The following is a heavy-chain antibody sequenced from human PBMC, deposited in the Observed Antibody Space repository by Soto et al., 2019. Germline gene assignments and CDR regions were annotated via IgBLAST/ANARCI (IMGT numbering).Heavy chain of an antibody. CDR2: ISYDGSNK. Sequence: GGSLRLSCAASGFTFSSYAMHWVRQAPGKGLEWVAVISYDGSNKYYADSVKGRFTISRDNSKNTLYLQMNSLRAEDTAVYYCVRGTNTAMYGIDVWGQGTTVTVSS. CDR3: VRGTNTAMYGIDV. CDR1: GFTFSSYA. J-gene: IGHJ6*02. V-gene: IGHV3-30*04. D-gene: IGHD5-18*01.